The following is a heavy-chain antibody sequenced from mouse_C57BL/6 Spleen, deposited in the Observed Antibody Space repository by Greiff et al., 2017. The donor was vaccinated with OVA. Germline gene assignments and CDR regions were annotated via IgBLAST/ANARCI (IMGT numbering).Heavy chain of an antibody. Sequence: VQLKESGAELVKPGASVKMSCKASGYTFTTYPIEWMKQNHGKSLEWIGNFHPYNDDTKYNEKFKGKATLTVEKSSSTVYLELSRLTSDDSAVYYCARGNYEYYYYAMDYWGQGTSVTVSS. CDR1: GYTFTTYP. V-gene: IGHV1-47*01. D-gene: IGHD2-1*01. CDR3: ARGNYEYYYYAMDY. J-gene: IGHJ4*01. CDR2: FHPYNDDT.